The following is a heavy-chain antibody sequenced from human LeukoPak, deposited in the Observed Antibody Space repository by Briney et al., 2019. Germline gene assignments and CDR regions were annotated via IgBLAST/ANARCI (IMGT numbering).Heavy chain of an antibody. CDR3: ARDYYDSSGYLKPLDY. CDR1: GFTFSSYS. J-gene: IGHJ4*02. D-gene: IGHD3-22*01. V-gene: IGHV3-21*01. CDR2: ISSSSSYI. Sequence: GGSLRLSCAASGFTFSSYSMNWVRQAPGKGLEWASSISSSSSYIYYADSVKGRFTISRDNAKNSLYLQMDSLRAEDTAVYYCARDYYDSSGYLKPLDYWGQGTLVTVSS.